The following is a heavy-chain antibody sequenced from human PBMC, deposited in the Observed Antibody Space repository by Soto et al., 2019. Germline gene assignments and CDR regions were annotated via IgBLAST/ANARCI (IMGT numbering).Heavy chain of an antibody. CDR1: GFTFSSYA. D-gene: IGHD3-22*01. V-gene: IGHV3-30-3*01. J-gene: IGHJ4*02. CDR2: ISYDGSTK. CDR3: ASTYYYDSSGYDY. Sequence: QVQLVESGGGVVQPGRSLRLSCAASGFTFSSYAMHWVRQAPGKGLEWVAVISYDGSTKYYADSVKGRFTISRDNSKNTLYLQMNSLRAEDTAVYYCASTYYYDSSGYDYWGQGTLVTVSS.